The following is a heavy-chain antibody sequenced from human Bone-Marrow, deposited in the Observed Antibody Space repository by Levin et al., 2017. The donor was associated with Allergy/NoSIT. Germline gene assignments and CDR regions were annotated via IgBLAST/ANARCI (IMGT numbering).Heavy chain of an antibody. D-gene: IGHD3-16*02. Sequence: GESLKISCAASGFTFSSYWMSWVRQAPGKGLEWVANIKQDGSEKYYVDSVKGRFTISRDNAKNSLYLQMNSLRAEDTAVYYCARVRGDYIWGSYRLGAFDSWGQGTMVTVSS. CDR1: GFTFSSYW. J-gene: IGHJ3*02. CDR2: IKQDGSEK. CDR3: ARVRGDYIWGSYRLGAFDS. V-gene: IGHV3-7*01.